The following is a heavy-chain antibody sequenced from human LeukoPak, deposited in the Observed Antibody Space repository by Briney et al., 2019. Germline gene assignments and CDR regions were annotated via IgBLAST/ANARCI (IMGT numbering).Heavy chain of an antibody. D-gene: IGHD3-22*01. Sequence: GGSLRLSCAASGFTFSSYEMNWVRQAPGKGLEWVSYISSGGSTIYYADSVKGRFTISRDNAKNSLYLQMNSLRAEDTAVFYCARGRITMIVKGDAFDIWGQGTMVTVSS. CDR2: ISSGGSTI. CDR3: ARGRITMIVKGDAFDI. CDR1: GFTFSSYE. V-gene: IGHV3-48*03. J-gene: IGHJ3*02.